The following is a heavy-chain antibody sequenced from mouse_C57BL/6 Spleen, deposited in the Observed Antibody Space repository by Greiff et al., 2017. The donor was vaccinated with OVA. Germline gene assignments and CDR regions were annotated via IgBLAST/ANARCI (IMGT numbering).Heavy chain of an antibody. J-gene: IGHJ3*01. CDR1: GYTFTSYW. D-gene: IGHD2-1*01. V-gene: IGHV1-61*01. Sequence: QVQLQQPGAELVRPGSSVKLSCKASGYTFTSYWMDWVKQRPGQGLEWIGNIYPSDSETHYNQKFKDKATLTVDKSSSTAYMQLSSLTSEDSAVYYCASLYFGGFAYWGQGTLVTVSA. CDR3: ASLYFGGFAY. CDR2: IYPSDSET.